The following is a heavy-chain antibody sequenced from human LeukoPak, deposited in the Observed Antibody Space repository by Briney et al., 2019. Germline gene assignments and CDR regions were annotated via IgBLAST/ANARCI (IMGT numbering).Heavy chain of an antibody. V-gene: IGHV4-59*12. J-gene: IGHJ4*02. CDR3: ASNERGGKFDY. Sequence: SETLSLTCTVSGGSISSYYWSWIRQPPGKGLEWIGYIYYSGSTNYNPSLKSRVTISVDTSKNQFSLNLNSVTAADTAVYYCASNERGGKFDYWGQGTLVTVSS. CDR1: GGSISSYY. CDR2: IYYSGST. D-gene: IGHD3-16*01.